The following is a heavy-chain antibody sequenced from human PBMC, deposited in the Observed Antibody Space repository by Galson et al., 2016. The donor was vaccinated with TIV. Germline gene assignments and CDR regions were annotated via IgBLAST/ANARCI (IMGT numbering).Heavy chain of an antibody. J-gene: IGHJ2*01. CDR1: GGSISSFH. D-gene: IGHD3-10*01. CDR2: IYYSGNTYY. V-gene: IGHV4-59*08. CDR3: ARAPYGENWYFDL. Sequence: SETLSLTCSVSGGSISSFHWSWIRQPPGKGLEWIGYIYYSGNTYYNYNPSLESRVTMSVDTSKTQLSLDLSSVTAADTAVYFCARAPYGENWYFDLWGRGTLVTVSS.